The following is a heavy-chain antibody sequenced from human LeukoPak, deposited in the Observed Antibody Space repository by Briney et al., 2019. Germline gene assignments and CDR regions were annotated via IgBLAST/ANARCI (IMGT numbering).Heavy chain of an antibody. CDR3: ARVEGPLWDTMVRGVIVY. Sequence: ASVKVSCKASGYTFTGYYMHWVRQAPGQGLEWMGWINPNSGGTNYSQKFQGRVTMTRDTSISTAYMELRSLRSDDTAVYYCARVEGPLWDTMVRGVIVYWGQGTLVTVSS. D-gene: IGHD3-10*01. CDR2: INPNSGGT. J-gene: IGHJ4*02. V-gene: IGHV1-2*02. CDR1: GYTFTGYY.